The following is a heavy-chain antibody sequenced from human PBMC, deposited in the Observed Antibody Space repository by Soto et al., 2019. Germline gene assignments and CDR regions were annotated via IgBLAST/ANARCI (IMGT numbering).Heavy chain of an antibody. Sequence: QVQLQESGPGLVKPSETLSLTCTVSGGSITNYYCSWFRQPPGKGLEWIGYINYDGYSAYNLSLKSRLPLSMDASKTQFPLMLESVTATDTAVYYCARHGFGPLHGLVDVWGPGTTVIVSS. CDR2: INYDGYS. V-gene: IGHV4-59*08. J-gene: IGHJ6*02. D-gene: IGHD3-10*01. CDR1: GGSITNYY. CDR3: ARHGFGPLHGLVDV.